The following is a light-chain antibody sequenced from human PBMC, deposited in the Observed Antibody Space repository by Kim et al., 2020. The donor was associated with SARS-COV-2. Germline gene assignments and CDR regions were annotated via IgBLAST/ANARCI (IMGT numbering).Light chain of an antibody. Sequence: SVKLTCPLSSGHRSYAIAWHQQQPEKGPRYLMKLNSDGSHSKGDGIPDRFSGSSSGAERYLTISSLQSEDEADYYCQTWGTGIVVFGGGTQLTVL. CDR3: QTWGTGIVV. J-gene: IGLJ2*01. V-gene: IGLV4-69*01. CDR2: LNSDGSH. CDR1: SGHRSYA.